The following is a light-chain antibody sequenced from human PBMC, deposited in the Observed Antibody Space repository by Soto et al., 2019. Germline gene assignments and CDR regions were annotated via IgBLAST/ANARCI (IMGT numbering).Light chain of an antibody. V-gene: IGKV3-20*01. CDR2: GAS. CDR3: QQYGSSPFIT. J-gene: IGKJ5*01. Sequence: EIMMTQSQATLSVSPGERATLSCRASQSVSSNLAWYQQMPGQAPRLLIYGASTRATGIPDRFSGSGSGTDFTLTISILEPEDFAVYYCQQYGSSPFITFGQGTRLEIK. CDR1: QSVSSN.